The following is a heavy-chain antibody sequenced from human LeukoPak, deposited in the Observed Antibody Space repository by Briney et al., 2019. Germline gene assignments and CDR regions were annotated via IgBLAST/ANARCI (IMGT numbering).Heavy chain of an antibody. CDR1: GFMFSNYN. CDR2: ISDSSSYI. J-gene: IGHJ3*02. V-gene: IGHV3-21*01. Sequence: GGSLRLSCAASGFMFSNYNMNWVRQAPGKGLEWVSSISDSSSYIYYADSVKGRFTISRDNAKNSLYLQMNSLRAEDTAVYYCARGRGEQQLDIWGQGTMVTVSS. CDR3: ARGRGEQQLDI. D-gene: IGHD6-13*01.